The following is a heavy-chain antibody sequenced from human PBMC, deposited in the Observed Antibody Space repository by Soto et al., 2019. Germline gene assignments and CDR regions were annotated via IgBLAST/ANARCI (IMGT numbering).Heavy chain of an antibody. J-gene: IGHJ4*02. Sequence: EVQLVESGGGLVKPGGSLRLSCAASGFTFSSYSMNWVRQAPGKGLEWVSSISSSSSYIYYADSVKGRFTISRDNAENSLYLQMNSLRAEDTAVYYCARRQDIVVVVAALDYWGQGTLVTVSS. CDR3: ARRQDIVVVVAALDY. D-gene: IGHD2-15*01. CDR1: GFTFSSYS. CDR2: ISSSSSYI. V-gene: IGHV3-21*01.